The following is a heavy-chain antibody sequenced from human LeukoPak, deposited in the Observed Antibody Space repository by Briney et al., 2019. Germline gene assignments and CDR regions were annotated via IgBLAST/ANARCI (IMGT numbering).Heavy chain of an antibody. CDR2: ISSSGSTI. V-gene: IGHV3-11*04. J-gene: IGHJ4*02. CDR1: GFTFSDYY. Sequence: GGSLRLSCAASGFTFSDYYMSWLGQAPGKGLEWVSYISSSGSTIYYADSVKGRFTISRDNAKNSLYLQMNSLRAEDTAVYYCARPGTTVVVPYYFDYWGQGTLVTVSS. D-gene: IGHD4-11*01. CDR3: ARPGTTVVVPYYFDY.